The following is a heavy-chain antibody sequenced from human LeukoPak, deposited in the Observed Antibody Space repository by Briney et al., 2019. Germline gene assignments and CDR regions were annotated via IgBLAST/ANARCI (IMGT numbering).Heavy chain of an antibody. CDR2: VNAGDGNT. D-gene: IGHD3-10*01. Sequence: ASVKVSCKASGHTFTIYTLHWVRQAPGQRLEWMGWVNAGDGNTKYSQKFQGRVIITRDSSANTAYMELSGLTSEDSAVYYCASSRTKRITTNRGIREYYYGMDVWGQETTVTVSS. J-gene: IGHJ6*02. V-gene: IGHV1-3*01. CDR3: ASSRTKRITTNRGIREYYYGMDV. CDR1: GHTFTIYT.